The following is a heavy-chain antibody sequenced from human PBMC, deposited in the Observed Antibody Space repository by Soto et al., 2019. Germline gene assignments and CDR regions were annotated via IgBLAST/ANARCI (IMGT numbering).Heavy chain of an antibody. V-gene: IGHV1-8*01. CDR1: GYTFTSYD. Sequence: QVQLVQSGAEVKKPGASVKVSCKASGYTFTSYDINWVRQATGQGPEWMGWMNPNSGDTHYEQTFQGRVTMTRNTTISTAYMELGSLRFEYTAMYYCARWYGGNSGDYWGQGTLVTVSS. CDR2: MNPNSGDT. D-gene: IGHD2-21*02. J-gene: IGHJ4*02. CDR3: ARWYGGNSGDY.